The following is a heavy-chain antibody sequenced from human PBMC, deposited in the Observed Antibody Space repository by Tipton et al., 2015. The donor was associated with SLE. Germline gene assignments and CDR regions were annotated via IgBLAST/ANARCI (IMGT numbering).Heavy chain of an antibody. D-gene: IGHD3-10*01. V-gene: IGHV3-23*01. CDR3: AKDFQDVTRGVGY. CDR1: GFTFSSYG. CDR2: ISGSGGST. Sequence: SLRLSCAASGFTFSSYGMHWVRQAPGKGLEWVSGISGSGGSTYYADSVKGRFTISRDNSKNTLYLQMNSLRAEDTAVYYCAKDFQDVTRGVGYWGQGTLVTVSS. J-gene: IGHJ4*02.